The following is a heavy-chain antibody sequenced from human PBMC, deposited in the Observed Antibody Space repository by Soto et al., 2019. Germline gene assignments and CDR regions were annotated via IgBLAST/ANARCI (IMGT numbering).Heavy chain of an antibody. CDR1: LFIVSDNY. V-gene: IGHV3-66*01. CDR3: ATRMATAPY. D-gene: IGHD5-12*01. J-gene: IGHJ4*02. CDR2: IYSGGGT. Sequence: EVRLVQSGGGLVQPGGSLRLSCAASLFIVSDNYMSWVRQAPGKGLEWVSLIYSGGGTDYAESVKGRFTISRDNSKNTLYLQMNSLKAEATGLYYCATRMATAPYWGQGTVVTVSS.